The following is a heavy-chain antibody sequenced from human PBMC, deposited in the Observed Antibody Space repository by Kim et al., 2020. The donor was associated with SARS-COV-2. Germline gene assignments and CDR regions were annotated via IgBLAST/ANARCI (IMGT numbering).Heavy chain of an antibody. D-gene: IGHD3-10*01. Sequence: GGSLRLSCAASGFDFSGYGMHWVRKAPGKGLEWVAIIAYDGNNKDYADSVKGRFSISRDNSKNTLYLQMNSLRAEDTAEYYCARRMDAGSLSGKTWAYFHYYGIDVWGQGTTVTVTS. CDR3: ARRMDAGSLSGKTWAYFHYYGIDV. J-gene: IGHJ6*02. V-gene: IGHV3-33*05. CDR1: GFDFSGYG. CDR2: IAYDGNNK.